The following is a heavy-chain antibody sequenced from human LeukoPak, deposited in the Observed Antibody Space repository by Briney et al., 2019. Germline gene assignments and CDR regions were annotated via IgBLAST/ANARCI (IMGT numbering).Heavy chain of an antibody. J-gene: IGHJ4*02. CDR3: TTEGQHMESSGFDF. CDR2: IANKINSERK. CDR1: GLIFSDAW. V-gene: IGHV3-15*04. D-gene: IGHD3-10*01. Sequence: RAGGSLRLSCAASGLIFSDAWMGWVRQAPGKGLEWVGRIANKINSERKDYAAPVRGRVSISRDDSENTMDLQVNGLQTEDTGVYYCTTEGQHMESSGFDFWGRGPPVTVSS.